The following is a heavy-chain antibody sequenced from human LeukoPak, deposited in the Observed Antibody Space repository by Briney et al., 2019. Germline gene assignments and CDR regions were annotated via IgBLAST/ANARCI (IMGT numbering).Heavy chain of an antibody. Sequence: SGGSLRLTCAASGFTFSSYGMHWVRQAPGKGLDWVAVIWYDGSNKYYADSVKGRFTIPRDNSKNTLYPQMNSLRAEDTAVYYCARDSCGGDCYSGGYWGQGTLVTVSS. CDR2: IWYDGSNK. J-gene: IGHJ4*02. CDR3: ARDSCGGDCYSGGY. D-gene: IGHD2-21*02. CDR1: GFTFSSYG. V-gene: IGHV3-33*01.